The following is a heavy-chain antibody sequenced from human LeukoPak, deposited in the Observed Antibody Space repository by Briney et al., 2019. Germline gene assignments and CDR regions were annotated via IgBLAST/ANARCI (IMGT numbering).Heavy chain of an antibody. CDR2: IYSGGIT. CDR1: GFTVSTNY. V-gene: IGHV3-66*01. CDR3: AKGSGGAVDNFDY. D-gene: IGHD5-12*01. J-gene: IGHJ4*02. Sequence: PGGSLRLSCAASGFTVSTNYMSWVRQAPGKGLEWVSLIYSGGITQYADSVKGRFTISRDNFKNTLYLQMNSLRAEDTALYYCAKGSGGAVDNFDYWGQGTLGTVSS.